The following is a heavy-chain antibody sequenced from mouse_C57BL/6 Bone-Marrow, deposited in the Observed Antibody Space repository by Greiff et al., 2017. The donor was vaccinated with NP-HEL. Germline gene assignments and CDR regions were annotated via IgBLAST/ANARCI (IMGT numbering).Heavy chain of an antibody. D-gene: IGHD1-2*01. Sequence: VQLQQSGAELVRPGASVTLSCKASGYTFTDYEMHWVKQTPVHGLEWIGAIDPETGGTAYNQKFKGKAILTADKSSSTAYMELRSLTSEDSAVYYCTRRRITTAHYFDYWGQGATLTVSS. CDR2: IDPETGGT. CDR3: TRRRITTAHYFDY. J-gene: IGHJ2*01. CDR1: GYTFTDYE. V-gene: IGHV1-15*01.